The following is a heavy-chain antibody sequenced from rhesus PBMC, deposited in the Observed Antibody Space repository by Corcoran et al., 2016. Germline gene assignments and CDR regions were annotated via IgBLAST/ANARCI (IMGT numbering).Heavy chain of an antibody. CDR3: ARVGVGDSYKFDF. J-gene: IGHJ4*01. D-gene: IGHD2-33*01. V-gene: IGHV1S10*01. Sequence: QVQLVQAGAEGKKTGAAVKVCCTASGFTFGSCGMSWVRPEPGQGLEWMGCIVPLIGLTNYSQKFHVRVTITPYTSTTTAYMELSSLRSEDTALYYCARVGVGDSYKFDFWGQGVLVTVSS. CDR2: IVPLIGLT. CDR1: GFTFGSCG.